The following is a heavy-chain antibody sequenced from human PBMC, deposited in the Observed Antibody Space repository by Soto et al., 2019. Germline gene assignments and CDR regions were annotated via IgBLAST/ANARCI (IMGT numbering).Heavy chain of an antibody. Sequence: SETLSLTCAVYGGSLSGYYWSWIRQPPGKGLEWIGEINHSGSTNYNPSLKSRVTISVDTSKNQFSLKLSSVTAADTAVYYCARYVGYNWNDASAPLHAFDIWGQGTMVTVSS. CDR2: INHSGST. CDR1: GGSLSGYY. V-gene: IGHV4-34*01. J-gene: IGHJ3*02. D-gene: IGHD1-20*01. CDR3: ARYVGYNWNDASAPLHAFDI.